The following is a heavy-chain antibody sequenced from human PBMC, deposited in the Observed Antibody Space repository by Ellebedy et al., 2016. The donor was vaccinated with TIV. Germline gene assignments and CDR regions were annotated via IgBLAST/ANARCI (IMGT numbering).Heavy chain of an antibody. Sequence: AASVKVSCKASGYTFTSYGISWVRQAPGQGLEWMGGIIPIFGTANYAQKFQGRVTITADESTSTAYMELSSLRSEDTAVYYCAAVLGDLNFDYWGQGTLVTVSS. V-gene: IGHV1-69*13. D-gene: IGHD3-16*01. J-gene: IGHJ4*02. CDR2: IIPIFGTA. CDR3: AAVLGDLNFDY. CDR1: GYTFTSYG.